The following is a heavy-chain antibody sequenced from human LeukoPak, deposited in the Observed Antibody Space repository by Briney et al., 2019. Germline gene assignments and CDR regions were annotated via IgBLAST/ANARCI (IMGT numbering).Heavy chain of an antibody. CDR2: INHSGST. J-gene: IGHJ4*02. Sequence: SETLSLTCAVYGGSFSGYYWSWIRQPPGKGLEWIGEINHSGSTNYNPSLKSRVTISVDTSKNQFSLKLSSVTAADTAVYYCAKVGYCSSTSCYSASAFDYWGQGTLVTVSS. D-gene: IGHD2-2*02. CDR3: AKVGYCSSTSCYSASAFDY. CDR1: GGSFSGYY. V-gene: IGHV4-34*01.